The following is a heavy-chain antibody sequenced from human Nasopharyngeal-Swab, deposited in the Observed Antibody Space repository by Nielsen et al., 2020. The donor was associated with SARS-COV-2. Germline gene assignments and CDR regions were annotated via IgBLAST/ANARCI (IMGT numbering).Heavy chain of an antibody. D-gene: IGHD2-15*01. CDR1: GYTFTSYG. CDR2: ISAYNGNT. Sequence: ASVKVSCKASGYTFTSYGISWVRQAPGQGLEWMGWISAYNGNTNYAQKFQGRVTMTTDTSTSTAYMELRSLRSDDTAVYYCARDGLTDCSGGSCLLNWFDPWGQGTLVTVSS. J-gene: IGHJ5*02. V-gene: IGHV1-18*01. CDR3: ARDGLTDCSGGSCLLNWFDP.